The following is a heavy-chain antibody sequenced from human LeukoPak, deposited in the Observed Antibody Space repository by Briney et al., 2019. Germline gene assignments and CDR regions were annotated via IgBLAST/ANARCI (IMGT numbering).Heavy chain of an antibody. Sequence: PGGSLRLSCAASGFTFSSYGMHWVRQAPGKGLEWVAVISYDGSNKYYADSVKGRFTISRDNSKNTLYLQMNSLRAEDTAVYYCAKDIGYISSSWYGSGGYFQHWGQGTLVTVSS. CDR3: AKDIGYISSSWYGSGGYFQH. CDR2: ISYDGSNK. D-gene: IGHD6-13*01. V-gene: IGHV3-30*18. CDR1: GFTFSSYG. J-gene: IGHJ1*01.